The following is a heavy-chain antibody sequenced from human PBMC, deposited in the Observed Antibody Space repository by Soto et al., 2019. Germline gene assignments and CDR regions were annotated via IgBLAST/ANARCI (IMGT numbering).Heavy chain of an antibody. D-gene: IGHD2-2*01. V-gene: IGHV1-69*01. CDR3: ARARAGYCSRPSCPPPHS. J-gene: IGHJ5*02. Sequence: QVQLVQSGAEVKKPGSSVKVSCKASGGTFSSYAISWVRQAPGQGLEWMGGIIPIFGTANYAQKFQGRVTITADESTSTAYMELSSLRSEDTAVYFCARARAGYCSRPSCPPPHSWGQGTLVTVSS. CDR2: IIPIFGTA. CDR1: GGTFSSYA.